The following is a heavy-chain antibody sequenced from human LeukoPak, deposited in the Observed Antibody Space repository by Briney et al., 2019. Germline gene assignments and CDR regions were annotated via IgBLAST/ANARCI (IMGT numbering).Heavy chain of an antibody. D-gene: IGHD3-22*01. Sequence: GASVKVSCKASGDTFTGYYMHWVRQAPGQGLEWIGWINVKSGGTNYAQKFQGRVTVTRDTSIRTAYMELSSLRSDDTALYYCARDSGYPFYFDFWGQGTLVTVSS. V-gene: IGHV1-2*02. CDR2: INVKSGGT. CDR1: GDTFTGYY. CDR3: ARDSGYPFYFDF. J-gene: IGHJ4*02.